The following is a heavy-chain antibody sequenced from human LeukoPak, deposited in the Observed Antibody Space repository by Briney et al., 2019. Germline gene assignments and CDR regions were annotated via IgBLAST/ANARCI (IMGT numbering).Heavy chain of an antibody. CDR1: GFTFDDYA. CDR2: ISWNSGSI. J-gene: IGHJ4*02. D-gene: IGHD3-22*01. CDR3: AKTTGAYYYDSSGYPFDY. V-gene: IGHV3-9*01. Sequence: GRSLRLSCAASGFTFDDYAMHWVRQAPGKGLEWVSGISWNSGSIGYVDSVKGRFTISRDNAKNSLYLQMNSLRAEDTALYYCAKTTGAYYYDSSGYPFDYWGQGTLVTVSS.